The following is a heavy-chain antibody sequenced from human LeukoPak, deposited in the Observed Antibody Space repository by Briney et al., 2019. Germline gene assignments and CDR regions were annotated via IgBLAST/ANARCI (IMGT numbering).Heavy chain of an antibody. Sequence: PSETLSLTCTVSGGSNSSSSYYWGWIRQPPGKGLEWIGSIYYSGSTYYNPSLKSRVTISVDTSRNQFSLKLSSVTAADTAVYYCARQGLEMATVIFDYWGQGTLVTVSS. J-gene: IGHJ4*02. V-gene: IGHV4-39*01. CDR1: GGSNSSSSYY. CDR2: IYYSGST. D-gene: IGHD5-24*01. CDR3: ARQGLEMATVIFDY.